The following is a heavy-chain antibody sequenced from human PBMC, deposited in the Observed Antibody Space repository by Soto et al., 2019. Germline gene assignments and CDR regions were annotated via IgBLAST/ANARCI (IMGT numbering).Heavy chain of an antibody. CDR2: IYHSGST. J-gene: IGHJ1*01. Sequence: PSETLSLTCAVSGGSISSGGYSWSWIRQPPGKCLEWIGYIYHSGSTYYNPSLKSRVTISVDRSKNQFSLKLSSVTAADTAVYYCARGAPVYIQQWGQGTLVTVSS. V-gene: IGHV4-30-2*01. CDR1: GGSISSGGYS. D-gene: IGHD1-20*01. CDR3: ARGAPVYIQQ.